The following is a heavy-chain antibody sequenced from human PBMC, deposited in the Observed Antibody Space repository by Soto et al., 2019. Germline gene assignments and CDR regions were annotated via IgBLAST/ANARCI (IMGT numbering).Heavy chain of an antibody. CDR1: GYTFTSYD. CDR3: ARDQAHSIAARPGYYFDY. J-gene: IGHJ4*02. Sequence: ASVKVSCKASGYTFTSYDMHWVRQAPGQGLEWMGIINPSGGSTSYAQKFQGRVTMTRDTSTSTVYMELSSLRSEDTAVYYCARDQAHSIAARPGYYFDYWGQGTLVTVSS. V-gene: IGHV1-46*01. CDR2: INPSGGST. D-gene: IGHD6-6*01.